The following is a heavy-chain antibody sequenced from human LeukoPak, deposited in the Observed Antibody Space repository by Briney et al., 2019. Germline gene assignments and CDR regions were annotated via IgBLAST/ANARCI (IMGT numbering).Heavy chain of an antibody. Sequence: GGSLRLSCAASGFTFSDYYMSWIRQAPGKGLEWVSYISSSGSTIYYADSVKGRFTIPRDNAKNSLYLQMNSLRAEDTAVYYCARNGLWFGELVYYYYYMDVWGKGTTVTVSS. CDR1: GFTFSDYY. CDR2: ISSSGSTI. J-gene: IGHJ6*03. V-gene: IGHV3-11*04. CDR3: ARNGLWFGELVYYYYYMDV. D-gene: IGHD3-10*01.